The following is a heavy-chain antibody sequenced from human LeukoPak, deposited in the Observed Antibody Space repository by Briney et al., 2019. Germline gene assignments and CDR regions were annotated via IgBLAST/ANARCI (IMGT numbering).Heavy chain of an antibody. CDR2: ISYDGSNK. V-gene: IGHV3-30-3*01. D-gene: IGHD3-10*01. CDR1: GFTFSSYA. Sequence: GGSLRLSCAASGFTFSSYAMHWVRQAPGKGLEWGAVISYDGSNKYYADSVKGRFTISRDNSKNTLYLQMNSLRAEDTAVYYCARGRYYGSGSYSGRFDYWGQGTLVTVSS. CDR3: ARGRYYGSGSYSGRFDY. J-gene: IGHJ4*02.